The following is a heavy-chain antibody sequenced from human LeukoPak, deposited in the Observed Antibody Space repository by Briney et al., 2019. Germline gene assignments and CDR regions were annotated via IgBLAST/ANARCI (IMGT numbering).Heavy chain of an antibody. D-gene: IGHD6-13*01. V-gene: IGHV3-23*01. J-gene: IGHJ4*02. CDR2: ISGSGGST. CDR3: AKVAWRSLTGYSSSWVDY. CDR1: GFTFSSYA. Sequence: PGGSLRLSCAASGFTFSSYAMSWVRQAPGKGLEWVSAISGSGGSTYYAGSVKGRFTISRDNSKNTLYLQMNSLRAEDTAVYYCAKVAWRSLTGYSSSWVDYWGQGTLVTVSS.